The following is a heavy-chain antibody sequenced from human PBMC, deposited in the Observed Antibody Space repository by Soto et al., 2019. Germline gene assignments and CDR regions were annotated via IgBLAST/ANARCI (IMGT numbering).Heavy chain of an antibody. CDR2: ISAYNGNT. CDR1: GYTFTSYG. V-gene: IGHV1-18*04. D-gene: IGHD3-22*01. Sequence: ASVKVSCKASGYTFTSYGTSWVRQAPGQGLEWMGWISAYNGNTNYAQKLQGRVTMTTDTSTSTAYMELRSLRSDDTAVYYCARDQDYYDILRRQNWFDPWGQGTLVTVS. CDR3: ARDQDYYDILRRQNWFDP. J-gene: IGHJ5*02.